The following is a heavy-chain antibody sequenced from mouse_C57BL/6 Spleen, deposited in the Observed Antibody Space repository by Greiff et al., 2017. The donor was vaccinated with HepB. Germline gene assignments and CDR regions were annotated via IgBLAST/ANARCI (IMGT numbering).Heavy chain of an antibody. Sequence: VQLQQSGPELVKPGASVKMSCKASGYTFTDYNMHWVKQSHGKSLEWIGYINPNNGGTSYNQKFKGKSTLTVNKSSSTAYMELRSLTSEDSAVYYCARGNYGNYEDYWGQGTTLTVSS. V-gene: IGHV1-22*01. CDR2: INPNNGGT. CDR1: GYTFTDYN. D-gene: IGHD2-1*01. J-gene: IGHJ2*01. CDR3: ARGNYGNYEDY.